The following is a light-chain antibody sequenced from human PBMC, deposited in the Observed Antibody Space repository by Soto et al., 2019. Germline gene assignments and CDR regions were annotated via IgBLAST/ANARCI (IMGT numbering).Light chain of an antibody. CDR1: QSLSSN. CDR3: QHYNNWPPIT. J-gene: IGKJ5*01. Sequence: EIVMTQSPATLSVSPGERATLSCRASQSLSSNLAWYQQKPGQAPRLLISGASTRATGIPARFSGSGSGTELTLTISSMQSEDFAVYYCQHYNNWPPITFGQGTRLEIK. CDR2: GAS. V-gene: IGKV3-15*01.